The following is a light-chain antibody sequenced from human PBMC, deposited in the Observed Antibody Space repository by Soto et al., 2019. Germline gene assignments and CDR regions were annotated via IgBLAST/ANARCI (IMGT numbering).Light chain of an antibody. CDR3: AAWDDSLSGRGV. V-gene: IGLV1-47*01. J-gene: IGLJ2*01. Sequence: QPVLTQPPSASGTPGQRVTISCSGSSSNIGSNYVYWYQQLPGTAPKLLIYRNNQRPSGVPDRFSGSKSGTSASLAISGLRSEHEADYYCAAWDDSLSGRGVFGGGTKLTVL. CDR2: RNN. CDR1: SSNIGSNY.